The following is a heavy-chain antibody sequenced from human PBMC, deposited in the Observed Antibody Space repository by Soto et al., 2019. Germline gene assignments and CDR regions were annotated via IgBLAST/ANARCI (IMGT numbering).Heavy chain of an antibody. CDR1: GGSISSGGYY. D-gene: IGHD3-22*01. CDR2: IYYSGST. V-gene: IGHV4-31*03. CDR3: ARGQDSSGYYYEEVWFDP. Sequence: QVQLQESGPGLVKPSQTLSLTCTVSGGSISSGGYYWSWIRQHPGKGLEWIGYIYYSGSTYYNPSLKSRVTISVDTSKNQFSLKLSSVTAADTAVYYCARGQDSSGYYYEEVWFDPWGQGTLVTVSS. J-gene: IGHJ5*02.